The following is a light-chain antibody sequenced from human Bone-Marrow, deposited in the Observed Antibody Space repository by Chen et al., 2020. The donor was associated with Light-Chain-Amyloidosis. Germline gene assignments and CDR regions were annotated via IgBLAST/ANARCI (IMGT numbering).Light chain of an antibody. Sequence: NFMLTQPHSVSESPGKTVIISYTRSSGSIATNYVQWYQQRPGSSPTTVIYEDDQRPSGVPDRFAGSIDRSSNSASLTISGLKTEDEADYDCQSYQGSSQGVFGGGTKLTVL. V-gene: IGLV6-57*01. CDR2: EDD. J-gene: IGLJ3*02. CDR3: QSYQGSSQGV. CDR1: SGSIATNY.